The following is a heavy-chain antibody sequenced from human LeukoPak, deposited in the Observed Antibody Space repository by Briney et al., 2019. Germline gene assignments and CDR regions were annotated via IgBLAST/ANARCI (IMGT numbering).Heavy chain of an antibody. CDR1: ADSISSYY. J-gene: IGHJ4*02. CDR3: ARQNAVHFDY. CDR2: IYYSGST. D-gene: IGHD3-10*01. V-gene: IGHV4-59*08. Sequence: TLSLTCTVSADSISSYYWSWIRQPPGKGLEWIGYIYYSGSTNQNPTLKSRVTISVDTSKNQFSLKLNSVTAADTAVYYCARQNAVHFDYWGQGTLVTVSS.